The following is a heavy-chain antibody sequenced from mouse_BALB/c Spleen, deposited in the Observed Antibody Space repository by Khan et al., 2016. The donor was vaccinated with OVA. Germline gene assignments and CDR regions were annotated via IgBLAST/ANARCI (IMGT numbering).Heavy chain of an antibody. CDR3: ARSKYLARY. J-gene: IGHJ2*01. CDR1: GYSLTRYG. V-gene: IGHV2-9*02. D-gene: IGHD3-3*01. Sequence: QVQLKQSGPGLVAPSQSLSITCTVYGYSLTRYGVHWVRQPPGKGLEWLGLIWAGEITNYNSSLMSRLSISIDNSKCLVFLIMNSLQTDATALYYCARSKYLARYWGQGTTLTVSS. CDR2: IWAGEIT.